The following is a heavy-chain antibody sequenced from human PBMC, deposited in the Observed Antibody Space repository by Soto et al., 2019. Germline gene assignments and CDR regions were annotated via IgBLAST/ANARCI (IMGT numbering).Heavy chain of an antibody. V-gene: IGHV3-23*01. CDR1: GFTFSSYA. CDR3: AKGGDGVNTFWYYFDY. D-gene: IGHD3-16*01. Sequence: GGSLRLSCAASGFTFSSYAMSWVRQAPGKGLEWVSAISGSGGSTYYADSVKGRFTISRDNSKNTLYLQMNSLRAEDTAVYYCAKGGDGVNTFWYYFDYWGQGTLVTVSS. J-gene: IGHJ4*02. CDR2: ISGSGGST.